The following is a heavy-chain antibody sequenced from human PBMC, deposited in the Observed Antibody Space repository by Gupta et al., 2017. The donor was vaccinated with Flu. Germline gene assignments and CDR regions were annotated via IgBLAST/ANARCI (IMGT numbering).Heavy chain of an antibody. CDR3: ARGGGFHTSSAYNWFDR. J-gene: IGHJ5*02. Sequence: EVQLVESGGGWVQPGGSLRLSCATSGFMFSAYEMNWVRQAPGKGLEWISYSSSSGTTVYDADSVKGRFTISRDNGQSSLYLQMNNLRVGDTAIYYCARGGGFHTSSAYNWFDRWGQGTLVTVSS. CDR1: GFMFSAYE. CDR2: SSSSGTTV. V-gene: IGHV3-48*03. D-gene: IGHD3-16*01.